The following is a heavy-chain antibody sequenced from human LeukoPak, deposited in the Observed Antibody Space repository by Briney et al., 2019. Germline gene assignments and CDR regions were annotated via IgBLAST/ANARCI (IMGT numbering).Heavy chain of an antibody. Sequence: GGSLRLSCAASGFTFSSYAMSWVRQAPGKGLEWVSAISGSGGSTYYADSVKGRVTVSRDNSKSTLYLQMNSLRAEDTAVYYCAKSSYYDSSGYYREYYFDYWGQGTLVTVSS. D-gene: IGHD3-22*01. CDR3: AKSSYYDSSGYYREYYFDY. CDR1: GFTFSSYA. CDR2: ISGSGGST. J-gene: IGHJ4*02. V-gene: IGHV3-23*01.